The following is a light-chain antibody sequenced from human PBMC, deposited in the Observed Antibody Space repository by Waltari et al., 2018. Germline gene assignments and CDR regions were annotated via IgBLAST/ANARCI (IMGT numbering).Light chain of an antibody. CDR1: QTSTGY. Sequence: TGRGRQTSTGYLNRNQQNPGKAPKVLIYAASSVQSGVRSRVSGSGSGTDFTLTISSLQPEDFATYYCQQSYTTPRTFGQGTKVEIK. J-gene: IGKJ1*01. CDR2: AAS. V-gene: IGKV1-39*01. CDR3: QQSYTTPRT.